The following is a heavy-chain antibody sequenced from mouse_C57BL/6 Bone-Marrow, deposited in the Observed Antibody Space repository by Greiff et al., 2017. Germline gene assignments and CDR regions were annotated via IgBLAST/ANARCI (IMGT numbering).Heavy chain of an antibody. Sequence: EVKLMESGGDLVKPGGSLKLSCAASGFTFSSYGMSWVRQTPDKRLEWVATISSGGSYTYYPDSVKGRFTISRDNAKNTLYLHMSRLKSEDTAMYYCARDSNYEDDYWGQGTTLTVSS. J-gene: IGHJ2*01. D-gene: IGHD2-5*01. CDR2: ISSGGSYT. V-gene: IGHV5-6*01. CDR1: GFTFSSYG. CDR3: ARDSNYEDDY.